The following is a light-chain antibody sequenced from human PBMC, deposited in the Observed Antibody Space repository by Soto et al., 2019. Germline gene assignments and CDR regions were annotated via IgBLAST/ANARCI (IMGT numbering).Light chain of an antibody. Sequence: ETVVKQSAATLSLSPGERATLSCRASQTVGSYLAWYQQKPGQAPRLLIYDASNRATGIPARFSGSGSGTDFTLTISSLEPEDFAVYYCQQRSNWPIFGQGTRLEIK. CDR1: QTVGSY. CDR3: QQRSNWPI. J-gene: IGKJ5*01. CDR2: DAS. V-gene: IGKV3-11*01.